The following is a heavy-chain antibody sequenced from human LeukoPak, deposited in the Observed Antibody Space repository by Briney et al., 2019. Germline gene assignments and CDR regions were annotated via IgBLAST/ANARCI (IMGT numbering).Heavy chain of an antibody. CDR1: GGSISSGDYY. J-gene: IGHJ4*02. CDR2: IYYSGST. Sequence: PSETLSLTCTVSGGSISSGDYYWSWIRQPPGKGLEWIGYIYYSGSTYYNPSLKSRVTISVDTSKNQFSLKLSSVTAADTTVYYCAREAQDYGDYVRQTREDYWGQGTLVTVSS. V-gene: IGHV4-30-4*01. D-gene: IGHD4-17*01. CDR3: AREAQDYGDYVRQTREDY.